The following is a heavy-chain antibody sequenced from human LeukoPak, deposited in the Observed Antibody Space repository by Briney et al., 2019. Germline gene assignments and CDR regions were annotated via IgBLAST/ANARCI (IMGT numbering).Heavy chain of an antibody. CDR2: ISSSSSYI. J-gene: IGHJ5*02. Sequence: GGSLRLSCAASGFTFSSYSMNWVRQAPGKGLEWVSSISSSSSYIYYADSVKGRFTISRDNSKNSLYLQMNSLRTEDTALYYCAKDTYYYDSGLWFDPWGQGTLVTVSS. V-gene: IGHV3-21*04. CDR1: GFTFSSYS. CDR3: AKDTYYYDSGLWFDP. D-gene: IGHD3-10*01.